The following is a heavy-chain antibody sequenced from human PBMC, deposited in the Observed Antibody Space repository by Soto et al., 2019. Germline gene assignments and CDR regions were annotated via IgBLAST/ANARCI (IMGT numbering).Heavy chain of an antibody. CDR2: ISGSGGST. D-gene: IGHD2-15*01. J-gene: IGHJ4*02. CDR3: AKDLGYCSGGSCYPDFDY. CDR1: GFTFSSYA. Sequence: EVQLLESGGGLVQPGGSLRLSCAASGFTFSSYAMSWVRQAPGKGLEWVSAISGSGGSTYYADSVKGRFTISRDNSKNTLYLQMISRRAEDTAVYYCAKDLGYCSGGSCYPDFDYWGQGTLVTVSS. V-gene: IGHV3-23*01.